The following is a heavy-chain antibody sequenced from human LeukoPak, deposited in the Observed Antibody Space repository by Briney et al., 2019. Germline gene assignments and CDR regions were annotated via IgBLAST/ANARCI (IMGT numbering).Heavy chain of an antibody. V-gene: IGHV1-8*01. D-gene: IGHD5-12*01. CDR3: ARGQVIVATVDY. Sequence: ASVKLSCTASGYTFTSYDINWVRQATGQGLEWMGWMNPNSGNTGYAQKFQGRVTMTRNTSISTAYMELSSLRSEDTAVYYCARGQVIVATVDYWGQGTLVTVSS. CDR1: GYTFTSYD. J-gene: IGHJ4*02. CDR2: MNPNSGNT.